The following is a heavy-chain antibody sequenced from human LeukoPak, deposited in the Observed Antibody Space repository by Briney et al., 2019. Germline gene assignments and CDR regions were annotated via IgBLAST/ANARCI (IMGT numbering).Heavy chain of an antibody. CDR3: AINLRRDGYNGDY. D-gene: IGHD5-24*01. CDR2: IIPILGIA. Sequence: SVKVSCKASGGTFSSYAISWVRQAPGQGLEWMGRIIPILGIANYAQKFQGRVTITADKSTSTAYMELSSLRSEDTAVYYCAINLRRDGYNGDYSGQGTLVTVSS. J-gene: IGHJ4*02. CDR1: GGTFSSYA. V-gene: IGHV1-69*04.